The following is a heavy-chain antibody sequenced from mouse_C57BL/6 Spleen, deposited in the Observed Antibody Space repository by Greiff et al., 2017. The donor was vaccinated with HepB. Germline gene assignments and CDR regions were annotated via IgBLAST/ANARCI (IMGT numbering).Heavy chain of an antibody. V-gene: IGHV1-52*01. CDR1: GYTFTSYW. Sequence: QVQLQQPGAELMRPGSSVKLSCKASGYTFTSYWMHWVKQRPIQGLEWIGNIDPSDSETHYNQKFKDKATLTVDKSSSTAYMQLSSLTSEDSAVYYCARGHYGSSSLDYWGQGTTLTVSS. CDR2: IDPSDSET. J-gene: IGHJ2*01. D-gene: IGHD1-1*01. CDR3: ARGHYGSSSLDY.